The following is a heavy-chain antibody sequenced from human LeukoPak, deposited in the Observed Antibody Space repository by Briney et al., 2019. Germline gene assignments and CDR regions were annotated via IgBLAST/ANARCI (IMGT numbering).Heavy chain of an antibody. CDR1: GYSISSDNY. V-gene: IGHV4-38-2*02. J-gene: IGHJ4*02. D-gene: IGHD3-22*01. CDR3: ARENYDGSGVGEEGYYFDY. CDR2: IHHSGST. Sequence: SETLSLTCTVSGYSISSDNYWGWIWQPPGKGLEWIASIHHSGSTYYNPSLKSRVTISLDTSKNQFSLKLSSVTAADTAFYYCARENYDGSGVGEEGYYFDYWGQGTLVTVSS.